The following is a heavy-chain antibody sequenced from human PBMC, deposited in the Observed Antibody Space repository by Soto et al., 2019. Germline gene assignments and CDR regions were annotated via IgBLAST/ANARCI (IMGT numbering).Heavy chain of an antibody. CDR1: GGSISSYY. D-gene: IGHD6-19*01. CDR2: IYYSGST. V-gene: IGHV4-59*08. J-gene: IGHJ6*02. Sequence: SETLSLTCTVSGGSISSYYWSWIRQPPGKGQEWIGYIYYSGSTNYNPSLKSRVTISVDTSKNQFSLKLSSVTAADTAVYYCARHNNRYSSGWYGHYYYYYGMDVWGQGTTVTVSS. CDR3: ARHNNRYSSGWYGHYYYYYGMDV.